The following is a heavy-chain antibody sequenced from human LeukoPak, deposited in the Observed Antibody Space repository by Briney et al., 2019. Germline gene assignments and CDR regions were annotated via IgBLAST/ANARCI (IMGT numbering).Heavy chain of an antibody. D-gene: IGHD2-15*01. CDR1: GGTFSSYA. Sequence: ASVKVSCKASGGTFSSYAISWVRQAPGQGLEWMGRIIPILGIANYAQKFQGRVTITADKSTSTAYMELSSLRSEDTAVYYCARTNCSGGSCYTQHFDYWGQGTLVTVPS. CDR3: ARTNCSGGSCYTQHFDY. CDR2: IIPILGIA. V-gene: IGHV1-69*04. J-gene: IGHJ4*02.